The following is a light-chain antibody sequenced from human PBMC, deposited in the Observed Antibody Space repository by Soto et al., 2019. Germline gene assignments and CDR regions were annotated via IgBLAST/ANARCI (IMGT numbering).Light chain of an antibody. CDR3: QHYRTS. CDR1: QSVSSSY. Sequence: EIVLTQSPGTLSLSPGERATLSCRASQSVSSSYLAWYQQKPGQPPRQLIYGASSRATGIPDSFSGSGSGTDFTLTITRREPEDFAVYYCQHYRTSFGGGTRVEIK. CDR2: GAS. J-gene: IGKJ4*01. V-gene: IGKV3-20*01.